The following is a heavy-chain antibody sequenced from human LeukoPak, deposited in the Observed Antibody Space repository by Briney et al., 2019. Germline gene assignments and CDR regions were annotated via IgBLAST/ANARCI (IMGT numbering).Heavy chain of an antibody. CDR2: IRYDGSNE. Sequence: GGSLRLSCAASGFTFSSYGMHWVRQAPGKGLEWVSFIRYDGSNEYYADSVKGRFTISRDNSKNTLYLQMNSLRAEDTAVYYCAKATAGYSSGWYDEIGFWGQGTLVTVSS. J-gene: IGHJ4*02. V-gene: IGHV3-30*02. CDR1: GFTFSSYG. D-gene: IGHD6-19*01. CDR3: AKATAGYSSGWYDEIGF.